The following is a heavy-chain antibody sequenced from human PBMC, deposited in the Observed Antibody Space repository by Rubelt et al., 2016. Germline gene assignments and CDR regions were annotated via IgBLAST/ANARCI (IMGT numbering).Heavy chain of an antibody. CDR3: AKGGYVPICCWFDP. D-gene: IGHD5-12*01. Sequence: IGYIYYSGSTYYNPSLKSRVTISVDTSKNQFSLKLSSVTAADTAVYYCAKGGYVPICCWFDPWGQGTLVTVSS. J-gene: IGHJ5*02. CDR2: IYYSGST. V-gene: IGHV4-31*02.